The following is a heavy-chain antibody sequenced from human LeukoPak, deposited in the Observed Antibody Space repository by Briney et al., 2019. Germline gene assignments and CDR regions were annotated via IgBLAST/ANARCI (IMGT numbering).Heavy chain of an antibody. CDR3: AREAALYSYDFWSGYSQFDY. J-gene: IGHJ4*02. D-gene: IGHD3-3*01. V-gene: IGHV3-74*01. Sequence: GGSLRLSCAASGFTFSSDWMHWVRQAPGKGLVWVSRINSDGSSTSYADSVKGRFTISRDNAKNTLYLKMNSLRAEDTAVYYCAREAALYSYDFWSGYSQFDYWGQGTLVTVSS. CDR2: INSDGSST. CDR1: GFTFSSDW.